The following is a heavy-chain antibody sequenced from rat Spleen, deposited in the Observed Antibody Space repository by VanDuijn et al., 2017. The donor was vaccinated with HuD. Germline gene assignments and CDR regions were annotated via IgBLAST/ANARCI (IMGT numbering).Heavy chain of an antibody. Sequence: VQLKESGPGLVQPSQTLSLTCTVSGLSLTSNSVSWIRQPPGKGLEWIASISTGGGNTYYRDPVKGRFTISRDNAKNTQYLQMDSLRSEDTATYYCARRERFDYWGQGVMVTVSS. CDR1: GLSLTSNS. CDR3: ARRERFDY. CDR2: ISTGGGNT. J-gene: IGHJ2*01. V-gene: IGHV5S13*01.